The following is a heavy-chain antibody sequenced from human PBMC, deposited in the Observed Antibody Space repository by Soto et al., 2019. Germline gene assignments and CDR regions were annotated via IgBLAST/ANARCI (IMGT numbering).Heavy chain of an antibody. V-gene: IGHV3-48*02. CDR3: ARGLPHYDSSGYYDDAFDI. CDR2: ISSSSSTI. Sequence: GGSLRLSCAASGFTFSSYSMNWVRQAPGKGLEWVSYISSSSSTIYYADSVKGRFTISRDNAKNSLYLQMNSLRDEDTAVYYCARGLPHYDSSGYYDDAFDIWGQGTMVTVSS. J-gene: IGHJ3*02. CDR1: GFTFSSYS. D-gene: IGHD3-22*01.